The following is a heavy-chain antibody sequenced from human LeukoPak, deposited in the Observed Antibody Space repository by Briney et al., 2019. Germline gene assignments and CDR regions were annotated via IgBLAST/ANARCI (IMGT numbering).Heavy chain of an antibody. CDR1: GGSISNYY. D-gene: IGHD6-13*01. CDR2: IYTSGST. V-gene: IGHV4-4*07. Sequence: PSETLSLTCTVSGGSISNYYWSWIRQPAGKGLEWIGRIYTSGSTNYNPSLKSRVTMSVDTSKNQFSLKLSSVTAADTAVYYCARDMGSSSWIDAFDIWGQGTMVTVSS. CDR3: ARDMGSSSWIDAFDI. J-gene: IGHJ3*02.